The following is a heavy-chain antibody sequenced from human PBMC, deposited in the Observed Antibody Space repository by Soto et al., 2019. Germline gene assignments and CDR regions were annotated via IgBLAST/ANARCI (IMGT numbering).Heavy chain of an antibody. J-gene: IGHJ3*02. V-gene: IGHV5-51*01. D-gene: IGHD2-2*01. CDR1: GYSFTSYW. CDR3: ARTYCSSTSCYAHAFDI. CDR2: IYPGDSDT. Sequence: GESLKISCKGSGYSFTSYWIGWVRQMPGKGLEWMGIIYPGDSDTRYSPSFQGQVTISADKSISTAYLQWSSLKASDTAMYYCARTYCSSTSCYAHAFDIWGQWTMVTVSS.